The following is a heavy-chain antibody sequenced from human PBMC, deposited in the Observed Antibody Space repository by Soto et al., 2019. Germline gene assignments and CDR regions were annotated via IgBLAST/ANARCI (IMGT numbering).Heavy chain of an antibody. CDR1: GYTFTGYY. CDR3: ARDYCGGDCPGIWYFDL. CDR2: INPNSGDT. D-gene: IGHD2-21*01. Sequence: ASVKVSCKASGYTFTGYYILWVRQAPGQGLEWMGWINPNSGDTKYAQKFQGWVTMTRDTSISTAYMELSRLKSDDTAVYYCARDYCGGDCPGIWYFDLWGRGTPVTVSS. J-gene: IGHJ2*01. V-gene: IGHV1-2*04.